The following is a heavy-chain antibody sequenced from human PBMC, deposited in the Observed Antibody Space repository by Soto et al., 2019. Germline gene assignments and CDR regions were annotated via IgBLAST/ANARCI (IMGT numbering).Heavy chain of an antibody. J-gene: IGHJ3*02. CDR2: IYSTEST. Sequence: QVQLQESGPGLVMPSQTLSLTCTVSGGSISSGVHFWSWIRRHPGKGLEWIGYIYSTESTYYNPSLRRRVFISVDASMNQFSLHLTSVTAADTALYYCARQYCPTPRCSTWGGVDIWGRGTMVSVSS. D-gene: IGHD2-15*01. V-gene: IGHV4-31*03. CDR1: GGSISSGVHF. CDR3: ARQYCPTPRCSTWGGVDI.